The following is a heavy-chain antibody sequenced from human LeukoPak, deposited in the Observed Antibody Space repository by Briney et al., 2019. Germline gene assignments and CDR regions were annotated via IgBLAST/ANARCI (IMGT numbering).Heavy chain of an antibody. V-gene: IGHV3-74*01. Sequence: QPGGSLRLSCAASGFTLSSYWMHWVRQAPGKGLVWVSRINSDGSSTTYADSVKGRFTISRDNAKNTLYLQMNGLRAEDTAVYHCAGESQRGAAANYFGMDVWGQGTTVTVSS. D-gene: IGHD2-2*01. J-gene: IGHJ6*02. CDR3: AGESQRGAAANYFGMDV. CDR2: INSDGSST. CDR1: GFTLSSYW.